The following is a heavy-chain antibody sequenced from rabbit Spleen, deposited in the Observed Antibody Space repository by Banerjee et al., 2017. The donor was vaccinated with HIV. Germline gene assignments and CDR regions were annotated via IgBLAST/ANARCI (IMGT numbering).Heavy chain of an antibody. J-gene: IGHJ4*01. Sequence: QEQLVESGGGLVQPEGSLTLTCKASGFDFSKNVMCWVRQAPGKGPEWIACIYNGDGSTYYASWVNGRFSISRSTSLNTVTLQMTSLTAADTATYFCARGYGGNSGWRIHYFYLWGPGTLVTVS. CDR1: GFDFSKNV. V-gene: IGHV1S47*01. CDR2: IYNGDGST. CDR3: ARGYGGNSGWRIHYFYL. D-gene: IGHD8-1*01.